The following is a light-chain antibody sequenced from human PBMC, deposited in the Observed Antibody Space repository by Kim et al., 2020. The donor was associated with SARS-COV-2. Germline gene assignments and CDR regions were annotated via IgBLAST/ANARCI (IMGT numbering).Light chain of an antibody. CDR3: RQYNGWLPLT. J-gene: IGKJ4*02. V-gene: IGKV3-15*01. CDR2: DAS. CDR1: QSVSSN. Sequence: EIVMTQSPATLSVSPGERATLSCRASQSVSSNLVWYQQKPGDAPRLLIYDASTRATDSPARLSGSGSGTEFTLTISSLQSEEFVVYYCRQYNGWLPLTFGGGTKVDIK.